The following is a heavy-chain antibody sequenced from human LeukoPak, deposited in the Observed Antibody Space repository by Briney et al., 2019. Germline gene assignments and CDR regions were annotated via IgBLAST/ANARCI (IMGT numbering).Heavy chain of an antibody. V-gene: IGHV3-30-3*01. J-gene: IGHJ3*02. Sequence: PGRSLRLSCAASGFTFSSYAMHWVRQAPGKGLEWVAVISYDGSNKYYADSVKGRFTISRDNSKNTLYLQMNSLRAEDTAVYYCARRSYYDSSGYYPDAFDIWGQGTMVTVPS. CDR1: GFTFSSYA. D-gene: IGHD3-22*01. CDR3: ARRSYYDSSGYYPDAFDI. CDR2: ISYDGSNK.